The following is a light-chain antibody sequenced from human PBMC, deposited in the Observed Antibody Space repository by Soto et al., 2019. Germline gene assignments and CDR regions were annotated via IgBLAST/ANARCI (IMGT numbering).Light chain of an antibody. CDR1: QNIYIW. J-gene: IGKJ1*01. V-gene: IGKV1-5*03. CDR2: KAS. Sequence: DRQMTQSPSTLSASVGDRVTITCRASQNIYIWLAWYQKKPGKAPNLLIYKASTLQSGVPSRFSGNGSGTEFTLTITRLQPDDSATYYCQQYNSYSFGQGTKVDIK. CDR3: QQYNSYS.